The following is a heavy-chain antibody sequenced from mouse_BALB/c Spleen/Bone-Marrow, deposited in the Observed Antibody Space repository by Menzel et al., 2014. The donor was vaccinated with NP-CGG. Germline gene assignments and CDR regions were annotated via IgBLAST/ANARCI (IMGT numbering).Heavy chain of an antibody. CDR2: IDHSTGGT. Sequence: VQLQQSGPELVKPGASVKVSCKASGYAFTSYNMYWVKQSHGKSLEWIGYIDHSTGGTFYNQKFKGKATLTVDQSSSTVYMHLKSRTSEVSACYYCARILCYGEFDYWGQCTTRTVPS. CDR1: GYAFTSYN. D-gene: IGHD1-2*01. J-gene: IGHJ2*01. V-gene: IGHV1S135*01. CDR3: ARILCYGEFDY.